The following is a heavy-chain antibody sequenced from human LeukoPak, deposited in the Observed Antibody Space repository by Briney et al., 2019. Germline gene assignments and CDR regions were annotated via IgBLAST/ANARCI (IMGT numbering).Heavy chain of an antibody. Sequence: GGSLRLSCAASGFTFSSYAMGWVRQAPGKGLEWVSAISASGGSTYYADSVKGRFTISRDNSQNTLYLQVNSLRAEDTAVYYCAKGLVPAAIRAVDYWGQGTLVTVSS. V-gene: IGHV3-23*01. CDR2: ISASGGST. CDR1: GFTFSSYA. CDR3: AKGLVPAAIRAVDY. J-gene: IGHJ4*02. D-gene: IGHD2-2*01.